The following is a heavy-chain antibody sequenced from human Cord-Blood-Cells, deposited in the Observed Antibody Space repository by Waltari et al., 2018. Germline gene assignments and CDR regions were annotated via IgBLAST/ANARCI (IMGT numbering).Heavy chain of an antibody. CDR2: IYYSGST. J-gene: IGHJ3*02. CDR1: GGSIRSYY. CDR3: ARARYCSGGSCYSNAFDI. D-gene: IGHD2-15*01. Sequence: QVQLQESGPGLVKPSETLSLTCTVSGGSIRSYYGSWIRQPPGKGLEWIGYIYYSGSTNYNPSLKSRVTISVDTSKNQFSLKLSSVTAADTAVYYCARARYCSGGSCYSNAFDIWGQGTMVTVSS. V-gene: IGHV4-59*01.